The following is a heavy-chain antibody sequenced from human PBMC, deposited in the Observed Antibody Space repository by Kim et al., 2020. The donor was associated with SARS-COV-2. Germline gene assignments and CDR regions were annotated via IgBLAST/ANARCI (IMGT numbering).Heavy chain of an antibody. CDR2: VKPDGSEK. CDR3: WSSAE. J-gene: IGHJ4*02. Sequence: GGSLRLSCVASGFTFTNYWMSWVRQAPGKGLEWVANVKPDGSEKYYVDSVKGRFAISRDNAKNSLYLEMNSLRAEDTGVYYCWSSAEWGQGTLVTVSS. CDR1: GFTFTNYW. V-gene: IGHV3-7*01.